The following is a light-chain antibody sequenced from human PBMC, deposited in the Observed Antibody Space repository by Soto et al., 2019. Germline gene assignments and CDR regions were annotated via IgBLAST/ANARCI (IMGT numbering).Light chain of an antibody. CDR2: DVT. CDR3: CSYTGFYSYV. CDR1: SSDVGGYNE. Sequence: QSVLTQPRAVSRSPGQSVTISCTGTSSDVGGYNEVSWYQQYPGRAPKVMIYDVTKRPSGVPDRFSGSKSGNTASLTISGLQAEDEADYYCCSYTGFYSYVCGTGTKVTVL. V-gene: IGLV2-11*01. J-gene: IGLJ1*01.